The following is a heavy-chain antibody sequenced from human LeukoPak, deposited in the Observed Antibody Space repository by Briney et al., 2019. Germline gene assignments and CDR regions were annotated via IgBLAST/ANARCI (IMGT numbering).Heavy chain of an antibody. CDR1: GFTFSTYW. D-gene: IGHD5-12*01. CDR3: ATTIRDSPWDY. V-gene: IGHV3-7*01. J-gene: IGHJ4*02. Sequence: GGSLRLSCAASGFTFSTYWMSWVRQAPGKGLEWVANIKQDGSSKYYVDSVKGRFTISRDNAKNSLYLQLNSLRAGDTAVYYCATTIRDSPWDYWGQGTLVTVSS. CDR2: IKQDGSSK.